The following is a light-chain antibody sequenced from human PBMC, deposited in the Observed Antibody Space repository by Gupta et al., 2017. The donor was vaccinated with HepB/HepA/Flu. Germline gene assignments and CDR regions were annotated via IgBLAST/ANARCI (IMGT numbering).Light chain of an antibody. J-gene: IGKJ1*01. CDR1: QSLLHSNGNNS. V-gene: IGKV2-28*01. CDR2: LGF. CDR3: TQPLETPWT. Sequence: DIVMTQSPLSLPVTPGEPASISCRSSQSLLHSNGNNSMDWYLQTTGQSPHLLIRLGFDWGSGVRVRFSGSGTGSDITVKISRRGAEDVGVYFCTQPLETPWTFGQGTKVEIK.